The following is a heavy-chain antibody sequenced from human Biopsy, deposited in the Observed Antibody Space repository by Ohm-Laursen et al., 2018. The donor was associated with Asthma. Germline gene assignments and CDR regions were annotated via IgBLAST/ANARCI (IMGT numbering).Heavy chain of an antibody. J-gene: IGHJ4*02. CDR2: IYSGGAS. D-gene: IGHD3-22*01. V-gene: IGHV3-53*01. CDR3: ARGDSSNWSHYYFDY. Sequence: SLRLSCSAAGFAVSRDHMFWVRQAPGKGLEWVSVIYSGGASHTADSVRGRFTISRDYSKNTLYLQMHSLRAEDTAVYYCARGDSSNWSHYYFDYWGQGTLVTVSS. CDR1: GFAVSRDH.